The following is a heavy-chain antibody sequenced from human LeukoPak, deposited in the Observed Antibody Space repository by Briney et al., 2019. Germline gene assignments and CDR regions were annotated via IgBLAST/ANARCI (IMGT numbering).Heavy chain of an antibody. CDR2: FDPEDGET. V-gene: IGHV1-24*01. J-gene: IGHJ4*02. CDR1: GYTLTELS. CDR3: ATSGVSYSSSWYYFDY. Sequence: VASVKVSCKVSGYTLTELSMHWVRPAPGKGLEWMGGFDPEDGETIYAQKFQGRVTMTEDTSTDTAYMELSSLRSEDTAVYYCATSGVSYSSSWYYFDYWGQGTLVTVSS. D-gene: IGHD6-13*01.